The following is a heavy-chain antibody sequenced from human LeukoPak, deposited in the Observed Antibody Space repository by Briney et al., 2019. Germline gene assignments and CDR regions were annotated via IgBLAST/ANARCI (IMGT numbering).Heavy chain of an antibody. CDR2: INHSGST. CDR1: GGSFSGYY. Sequence: PSETLSLTCAVYGGSFSGYYWSWIRQPPGKGLEWIGEINHSGSTNYNPSLKSRVTISVDTSKNQFSLKLSSVTAADTAVYYCAREVGYCSGGSCYSSTYNWFDPWGQGTLVTVSS. CDR3: AREVGYCSGGSCYSSTYNWFDP. J-gene: IGHJ5*02. V-gene: IGHV4-34*01. D-gene: IGHD2-15*01.